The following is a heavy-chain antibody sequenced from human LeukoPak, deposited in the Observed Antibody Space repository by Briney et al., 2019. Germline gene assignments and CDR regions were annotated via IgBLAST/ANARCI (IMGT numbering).Heavy chain of an antibody. J-gene: IGHJ4*02. D-gene: IGHD4-17*01. V-gene: IGHV4-59*01. CDR3: ARGIESYGDYGY. CDR2: MYNSGST. Sequence: KASETLSLTCTVSGGSISGSHWSWIRQPPGKGLEWIAYMYNSGSTNYNPSLKSRVTISIDTSKNQFSLKLSSLTAADTAIYYCARGIESYGDYGYWGQGILVTVSS. CDR1: GGSISGSH.